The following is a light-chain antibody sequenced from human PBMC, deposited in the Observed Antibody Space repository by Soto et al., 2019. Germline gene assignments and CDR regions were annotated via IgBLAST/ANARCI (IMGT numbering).Light chain of an antibody. CDR1: QSVSSSY. J-gene: IGKJ3*01. V-gene: IGKV3-20*01. Sequence: EIVLTQSPCTLSLSPGERATLSCRASQSVSSSYLAWYQQKPGQAPRLLIYGASSSATGIPDRFSGSGSGTDFTLTISRLEPEDYAVYYCQQYGSSLFTFGPGTKVDIK. CDR2: GAS. CDR3: QQYGSSLFT.